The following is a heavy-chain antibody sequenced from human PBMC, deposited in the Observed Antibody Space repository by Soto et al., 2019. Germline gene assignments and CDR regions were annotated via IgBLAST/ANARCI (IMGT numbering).Heavy chain of an antibody. CDR2: IYHSGST. D-gene: IGHD1-26*01. V-gene: IGHV4-30-2*01. CDR1: GGSLSSGVYS. J-gene: IGHJ4*02. Sequence: PSETLSLTCAVSGGSLSSGVYSWSWLRQPPGKGLEWIGYIYHSGSTYYNPSLKSRVTISVDRSKNQFSLKLSSVTAADTAVYYCAREGGIVGATTVDYWGQGTLVTVSS. CDR3: AREGGIVGATTVDY.